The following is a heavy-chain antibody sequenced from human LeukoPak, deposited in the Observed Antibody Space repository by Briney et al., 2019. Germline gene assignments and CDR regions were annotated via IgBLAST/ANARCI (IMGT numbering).Heavy chain of an antibody. CDR1: GFTFTTYW. Sequence: RPGGSLRLSCAASGFTFTTYWMHWVRQAPGKGLVWVSHINSDGSITSYADSVKGRFTISRDNAKNTLYLQMNSLRAEDTAVYYCARDAVDTANAVWGQGTTVTVSS. CDR2: INSDGSIT. CDR3: ARDAVDTANAV. D-gene: IGHD5-18*01. V-gene: IGHV3-74*01. J-gene: IGHJ6*02.